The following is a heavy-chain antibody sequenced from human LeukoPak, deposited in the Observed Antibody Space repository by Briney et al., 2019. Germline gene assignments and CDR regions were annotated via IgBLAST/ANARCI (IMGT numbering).Heavy chain of an antibody. CDR3: AKDHGDSSSWYYFDY. Sequence: GGSLRLSCAASGFTFSSYGMHWVRQAPGKGLEWVAFIRYDGSNKYYADSVKGRFTISRDNSKNTLYLQMNSLRAEDAAVYYCAKDHGDSSSWYYFDYWGQGTLVTVSS. CDR2: IRYDGSNK. CDR1: GFTFSSYG. J-gene: IGHJ4*02. V-gene: IGHV3-30*02. D-gene: IGHD6-13*01.